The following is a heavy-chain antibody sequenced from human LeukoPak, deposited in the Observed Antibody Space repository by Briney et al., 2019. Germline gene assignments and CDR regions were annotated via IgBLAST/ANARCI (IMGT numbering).Heavy chain of an antibody. CDR3: ARRTVTNGWFRIDY. D-gene: IGHD6-19*01. CDR2: ISGSGGST. Sequence: GGSLRLSCAASGFTFSSYAMSWVRQAPGKGLEWVSAISGSGGSTYYADSVKGRFTISRDNSKNTLYLQMNSLRAEDTAVYYCARRTVTNGWFRIDYWGQGSLVIVSS. J-gene: IGHJ4*02. CDR1: GFTFSSYA. V-gene: IGHV3-23*01.